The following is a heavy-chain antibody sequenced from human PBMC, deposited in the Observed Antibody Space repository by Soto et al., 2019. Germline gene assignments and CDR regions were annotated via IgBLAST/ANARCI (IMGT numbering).Heavy chain of an antibody. CDR3: ARGAMGNYYNDY. V-gene: IGHV3-74*01. CDR1: GFTFSSYW. Sequence: EVQLVESGGGLVQSGGSLRLSCAASGFTFSSYWMHWVRQAPGKGLVWVSRIKGDGISTNYADSVKGRFTISRDNAKDTVFLQMKGLSADDTAVYYCARGAMGNYYNDYWGQGTLVTVSS. D-gene: IGHD3-10*01. J-gene: IGHJ4*02. CDR2: IKGDGIST.